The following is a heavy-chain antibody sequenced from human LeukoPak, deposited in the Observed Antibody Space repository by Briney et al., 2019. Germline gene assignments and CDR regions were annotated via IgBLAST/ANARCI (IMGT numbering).Heavy chain of an antibody. CDR3: ASGSPNNWFGP. CDR1: GGSISSYY. CDR2: IHTSGNT. J-gene: IGHJ5*02. Sequence: SETLSLTCIVSGGSISSYYWSWIRQPPGKGLEWIGRIHTSGNTNYNPSLRSRVTMSVDSSKNQVSLNLNSVTAADTDVYYCASGSPNNWFGPWGQGTLVTVSS. V-gene: IGHV4-4*07.